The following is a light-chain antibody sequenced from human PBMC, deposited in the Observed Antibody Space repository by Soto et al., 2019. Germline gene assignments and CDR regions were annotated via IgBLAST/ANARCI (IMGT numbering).Light chain of an antibody. CDR1: SSDVGGYNY. J-gene: IGLJ2*01. Sequence: QSALTQPAPVSGSPGQSITISCTGTSSDVGGYNYVSWYQQHPGKAPKLMIYDVSNRPSGVSNRFSGSKSGNTASLTISGLQAEDEADYYCSSYTSSSTLVVFGGGTKVNVL. CDR3: SSYTSSSTLVV. V-gene: IGLV2-14*01. CDR2: DVS.